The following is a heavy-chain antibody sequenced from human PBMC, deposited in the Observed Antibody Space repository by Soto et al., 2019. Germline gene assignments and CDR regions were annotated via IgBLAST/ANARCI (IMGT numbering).Heavy chain of an antibody. D-gene: IGHD3-3*01. Sequence: SETLSLTCTVSGGSISSGGYYWSWIRQHPGKGLEWIGYIYYSGSTYYNPSLKSRVTISVDTSKNQFSLKLSSVTAADTAVYYCARHITIFGVVTNKPNWFDPWGQGTLVTVSS. CDR3: ARHITIFGVVTNKPNWFDP. J-gene: IGHJ5*02. CDR2: IYYSGST. CDR1: GGSISSGGYY. V-gene: IGHV4-31*03.